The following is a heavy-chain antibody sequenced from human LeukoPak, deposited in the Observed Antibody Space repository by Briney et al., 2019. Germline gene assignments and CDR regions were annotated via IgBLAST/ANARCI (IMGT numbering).Heavy chain of an antibody. CDR3: ARDGAGSSYAFDI. D-gene: IGHD6-6*01. CDR2: IYYSGST. V-gene: IGHV4-31*03. J-gene: IGHJ3*02. Sequence: NPSETLSLTCTVSGGSICSGGYYWSWIRQHPGKGLEWIGYIYYSGSTYYNPSLKSRVTISVDTSKNQFSLKLSSVTAADTAVYYCARDGAGSSYAFDIWGQGTMVTVSS. CDR1: GGSICSGGYY.